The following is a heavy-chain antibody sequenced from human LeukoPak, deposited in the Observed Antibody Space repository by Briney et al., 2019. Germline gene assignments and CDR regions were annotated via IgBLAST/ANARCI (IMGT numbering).Heavy chain of an antibody. V-gene: IGHV3-21*01. CDR2: ISSSSSYI. CDR3: ARETNTRVVLDK. D-gene: IGHD2-8*01. J-gene: IGHJ4*02. CDR1: GFTFSSYT. Sequence: GGSLRLSCVASGFTFSSYTMNWVRQAPGKGLEWVSSISSSSSYIYYADSMKGRFTISRDNAKRSLYLQMNSLRDDDTAVYYCARETNTRVVLDKWGPGTPVTVSS.